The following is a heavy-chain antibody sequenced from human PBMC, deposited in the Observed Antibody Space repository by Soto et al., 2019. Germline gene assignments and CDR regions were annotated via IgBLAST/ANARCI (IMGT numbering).Heavy chain of an antibody. CDR3: ARREARWFGELLR. J-gene: IGHJ4*02. CDR2: MNTNSGDT. Sequence: QVQLVQSGAEVKKPGASVKVSCKASGYTFTSYEINWVRQATGQGLEWMGWMNTNSGDTGYAQKFQGRVTMTRNTSISTGYMELSSLRSEDTAVYYCARREARWFGELLRWGQGTLVTVSS. CDR1: GYTFTSYE. V-gene: IGHV1-8*01. D-gene: IGHD3-10*01.